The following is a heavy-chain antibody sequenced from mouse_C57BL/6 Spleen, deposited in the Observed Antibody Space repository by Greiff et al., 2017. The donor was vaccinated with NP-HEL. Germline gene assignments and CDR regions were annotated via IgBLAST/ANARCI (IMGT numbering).Heavy chain of an antibody. CDR1: GYAFSSSW. D-gene: IGHD2-4*01. J-gene: IGHJ2*01. V-gene: IGHV1-82*01. CDR2: SYPGDGDT. Sequence: QVQLQQSGPELVKPGASVKISCKASGYAFSSSWMNWVKQRPGKGLEWIGRSYPGDGDTNYNGKFKGKATLTADKSSSTAYMQLSSLTSEDSAVYFCARNDYDVFDYWGQGTTLTVSS. CDR3: ARNDYDVFDY.